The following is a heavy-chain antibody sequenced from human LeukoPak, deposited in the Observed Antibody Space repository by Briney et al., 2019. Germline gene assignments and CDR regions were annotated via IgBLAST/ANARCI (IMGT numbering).Heavy chain of an antibody. CDR3: ASQVVGAEFDP. CDR1: SFSFSAYC. J-gene: IGHJ5*02. Sequence: PGGSLSLSRMLSSFSFSAYCMHWVRQPPGRGLVWVLRIKSDGSIINYPHSVKGVFPFPRDSAKHTVYLQRDLLRAEDTAVYYCASQVVGAEFDPWGQGTLVTVSS. D-gene: IGHD2-15*01. V-gene: IGHV3-74*01. CDR2: IKSDGSII.